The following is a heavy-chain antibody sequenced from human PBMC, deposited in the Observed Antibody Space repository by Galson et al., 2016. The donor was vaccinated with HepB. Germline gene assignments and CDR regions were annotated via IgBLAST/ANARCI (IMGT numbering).Heavy chain of an antibody. Sequence: SLRLSCAASGLTFSDYYMSWIRQAPGKGLEWVSYISSSTYTNYADSVKGRFTISRDLAKSSLYLQMNSLRVEDQAVYYCARGEEGMDVWGQGTTVTVSS. CDR2: ISSSTYT. D-gene: IGHD1-26*01. CDR3: ARGEEGMDV. J-gene: IGHJ6*02. V-gene: IGHV3-11*05. CDR1: GLTFSDYY.